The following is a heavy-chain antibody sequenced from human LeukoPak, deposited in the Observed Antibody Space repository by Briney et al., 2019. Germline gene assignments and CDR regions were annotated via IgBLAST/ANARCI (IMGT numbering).Heavy chain of an antibody. CDR2: IYYSGST. CDR1: GGSTSSSSYY. V-gene: IGHV4-39*01. J-gene: IGHJ6*02. Sequence: SETLSLTCTVSGGSTSSSSYYWGWIRQPPGKGLEWIGSIYYSGSTYYNPSLKSRVTISVDTSKNQFSLKLSSVTAADTAVYYCETYYYDSSGYYPPYGMDVWGQGTTVTVSS. CDR3: ETYYYDSSGYYPPYGMDV. D-gene: IGHD3-22*01.